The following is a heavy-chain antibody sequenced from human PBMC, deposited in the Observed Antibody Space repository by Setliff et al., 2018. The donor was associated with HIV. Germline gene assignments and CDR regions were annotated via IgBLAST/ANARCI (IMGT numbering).Heavy chain of an antibody. CDR3: ARGMMYATTSKFDF. D-gene: IGHD2-8*01. V-gene: IGHV4-38-2*01. CDR2: IYRSGTT. Sequence: SETLSLTCVVSGYSITSGYYWGWIRQPPGRGLEWIAMIYRSGTTYYNTSLKSRVTISLDGPKNQFSLKLSSVAAADTAVYYCARGMMYATTSKFDFWGQGTLVTVSS. J-gene: IGHJ4*02. CDR1: GYSITSGYY.